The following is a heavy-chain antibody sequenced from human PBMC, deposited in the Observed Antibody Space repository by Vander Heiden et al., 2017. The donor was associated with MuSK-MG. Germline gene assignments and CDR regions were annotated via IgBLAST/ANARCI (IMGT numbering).Heavy chain of an antibody. D-gene: IGHD3-22*01. CDR3: AKDPLYYYDSSGYYYDWFDP. CDR1: GFTFSSYA. J-gene: IGHJ5*02. V-gene: IGHV3-23*01. Sequence: EVQLLESGGGLVQPGGSLRLSCAASGFTFSSYAMSWFRQAPGKGLEWVSAISGSGGSTYYADSVKGRFTISRDNSKNTLYLQMNSLRAEDTAVYYCAKDPLYYYDSSGYYYDWFDPWGQGTLVTVSS. CDR2: ISGSGGST.